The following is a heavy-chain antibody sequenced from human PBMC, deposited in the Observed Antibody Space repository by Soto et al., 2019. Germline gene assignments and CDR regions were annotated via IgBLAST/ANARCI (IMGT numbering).Heavy chain of an antibody. V-gene: IGHV3-23*01. CDR2: ITGSGDTT. Sequence: EVQLLDSGGGLVQPGGSLRLSCAASGFTFSTYAMSWVRQAPGKGLEWVSGITGSGDTTWYADSVKGRFTISRDNSENTLYLQMNSLRAEDTAVYYCARVRRSSGYYYGYWGQGTPVTVSS. J-gene: IGHJ4*02. CDR1: GFTFSTYA. D-gene: IGHD3-22*01. CDR3: ARVRRSSGYYYGY.